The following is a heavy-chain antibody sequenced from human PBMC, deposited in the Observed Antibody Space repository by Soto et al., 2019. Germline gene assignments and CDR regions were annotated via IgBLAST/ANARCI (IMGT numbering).Heavy chain of an antibody. D-gene: IGHD2-15*01. J-gene: IGHJ6*02. CDR1: GFTFSSYV. CDR3: ARAGCDGGSCYTLVGLRYGMDV. CDR2: ISYDGNNK. Sequence: QVQLVESGGGVVQPGRSLRLSCAASGFTFSSYVMHWVRQAPGKGLEWVAIISYDGNNKYYADSVQGRFTISRYNSKNTLYLQMTSLRAEGTAVYYCARAGCDGGSCYTLVGLRYGMDVWGQGTTVTVSS. V-gene: IGHV3-30-3*01.